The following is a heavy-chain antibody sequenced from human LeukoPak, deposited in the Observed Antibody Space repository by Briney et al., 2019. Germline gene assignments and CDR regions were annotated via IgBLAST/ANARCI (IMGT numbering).Heavy chain of an antibody. CDR3: ATGLWELPSPLDY. J-gene: IGHJ4*02. Sequence: ASAKVSCKVSGYTLTELSMHWVRQAPGKGLEWMGGFDPEDGETIYAQKFQGRVTMTEDTSTDTAYMELSSLRSEDTAVYYCATGLWELPSPLDYWGQGTLVTVSS. D-gene: IGHD1-26*01. V-gene: IGHV1-24*01. CDR2: FDPEDGET. CDR1: GYTLTELS.